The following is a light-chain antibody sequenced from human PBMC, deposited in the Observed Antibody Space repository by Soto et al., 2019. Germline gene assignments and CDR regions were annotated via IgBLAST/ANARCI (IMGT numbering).Light chain of an antibody. CDR1: QVITND. CDR2: AAS. J-gene: IGKJ4*01. V-gene: IGKV1-39*01. CDR3: QQSYSTPLT. Sequence: DIQMTQSPSSLSASVGDRLTITCRASQVITNDLGWYQQKPGKAPKLLIYAASSLQSAVPSRFSGSGSGTHFTLTISSLQPEDFATYYCQQSYSTPLTFGGGTKVHIK.